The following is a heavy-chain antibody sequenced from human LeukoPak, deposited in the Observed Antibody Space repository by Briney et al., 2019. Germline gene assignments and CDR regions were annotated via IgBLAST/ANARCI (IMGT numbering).Heavy chain of an antibody. D-gene: IGHD3-9*01. CDR3: ARGADAYDILTGNPFDY. CDR2: ISSSSSYT. J-gene: IGHJ4*02. Sequence: GGSLRLSCAASGFTFSDYYMSWIRQAPGKGLEWVSYISSSSSYTNYADSVRGRFTISRDNAKNSLYLQMNSLRAEDTAVYYCARGADAYDILTGNPFDYWGQGTLVTVFS. V-gene: IGHV3-11*06. CDR1: GFTFSDYY.